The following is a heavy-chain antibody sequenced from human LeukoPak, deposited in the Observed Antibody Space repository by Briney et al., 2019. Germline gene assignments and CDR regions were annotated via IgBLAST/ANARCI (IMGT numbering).Heavy chain of an antibody. CDR2: INPSGGST. D-gene: IGHD5-18*01. V-gene: IGHV1-46*03. Sequence: ASVKVSCKASGYTFTSYDINWVRQAPGQGLEWMGIINPSGGSTIYAQKFQGRVTMTGDTSTSTVYMELSSLRSEDTAVYYCAAMDVRRGYYYYYMDVWGKGTTVTVSS. CDR3: AAMDVRRGYYYYYMDV. CDR1: GYTFTSYD. J-gene: IGHJ6*03.